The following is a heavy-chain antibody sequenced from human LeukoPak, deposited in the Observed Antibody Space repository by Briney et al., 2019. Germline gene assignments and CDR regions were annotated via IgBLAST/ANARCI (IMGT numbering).Heavy chain of an antibody. J-gene: IGHJ4*02. CDR2: FDPEDGET. D-gene: IGHD1-26*01. Sequence: ASVKVSCKVSGYTLTELSMHWVRQAPGKGLEWMGGFDPEDGETIYAQKLQGRVTMTEDTSTDTAYMELSSLRSEDTAVYYCATGPPLSGSYQPPFDYWGQGTLVTVSS. CDR1: GYTLTELS. V-gene: IGHV1-24*01. CDR3: ATGPPLSGSYQPPFDY.